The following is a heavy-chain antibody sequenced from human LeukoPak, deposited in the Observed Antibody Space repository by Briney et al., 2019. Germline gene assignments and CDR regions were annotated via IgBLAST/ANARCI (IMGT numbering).Heavy chain of an antibody. J-gene: IGHJ5*02. Sequence: PGGSLRLSCAASGFTFSSYAMHWVRQAPGKGLEWVAVISYDGSNKYYADSVKGRFTISRDSSKNTLYLQMNSLRSDDTAVYYCARGRRLRLIGVPVFDPWGQGTLVTVSS. CDR1: GFTFSSYA. CDR3: ARGRRLRLIGVPVFDP. V-gene: IGHV3-30*04. D-gene: IGHD5-12*01. CDR2: ISYDGSNK.